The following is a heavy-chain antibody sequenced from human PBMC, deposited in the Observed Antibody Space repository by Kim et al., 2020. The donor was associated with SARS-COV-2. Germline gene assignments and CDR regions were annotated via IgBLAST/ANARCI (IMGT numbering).Heavy chain of an antibody. D-gene: IGHD3-10*01. CDR3: ASSLGAMVRGNYMDV. CDR1: GFTFSSYE. V-gene: IGHV3-48*03. CDR2: ISSSGTTI. J-gene: IGHJ6*03. Sequence: GGSLRLSCAASGFTFSSYEMNWVRQAPGKGLEWVSYISSSGTTIYYADSVKGRFTISRDNAKNSLYLQMNSLRAEDTAVYYCASSLGAMVRGNYMDVWGKGTTVTVSS.